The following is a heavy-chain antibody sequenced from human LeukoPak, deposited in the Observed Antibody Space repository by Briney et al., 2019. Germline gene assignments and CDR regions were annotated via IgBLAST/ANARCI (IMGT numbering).Heavy chain of an antibody. V-gene: IGHV4-34*01. Sequence: PSETLSLTCAVYGGSFSGYYWSWIRQPPGKGLEWIGEINDRGSTNYNPSLKSRVTMSVDTSKNQFSLKLSSVTAADTAVYYCASYSSLAFFDYWGQGTLVTVSS. J-gene: IGHJ4*02. CDR2: INDRGST. CDR1: GGSFSGYY. CDR3: ASYSSLAFFDY. D-gene: IGHD6-6*01.